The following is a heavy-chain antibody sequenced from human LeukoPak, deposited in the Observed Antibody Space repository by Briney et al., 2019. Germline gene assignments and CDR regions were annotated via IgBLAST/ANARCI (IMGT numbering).Heavy chain of an antibody. CDR3: ARDPEGSGSYAIDY. V-gene: IGHV3-7*01. D-gene: IGHD3-10*01. CDR2: IESNGGDK. Sequence: GGSLRLSCAASGFSFSIYWMSWIRQTPGKGLEYVANIESNGGDKYYVDSVKGRFTISRDNAKNSLYLQMNSLRAEDTAVYYCARDPEGSGSYAIDYWGQGTLVTVSS. J-gene: IGHJ4*02. CDR1: GFSFSIYW.